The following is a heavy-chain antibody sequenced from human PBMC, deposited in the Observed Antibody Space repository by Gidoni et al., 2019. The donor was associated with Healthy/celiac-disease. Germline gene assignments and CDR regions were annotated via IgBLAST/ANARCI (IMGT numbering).Heavy chain of an antibody. CDR1: Y. CDR2: IYYSGST. Sequence: YWSWIRQPPGKGLEWIGYIYYSGSTISVDTSKNQFSLKLSSVTAADTAVYYCARGYGIAEYFQHWGQGTLVTVSS. D-gene: IGHD1-1*01. J-gene: IGHJ1*01. CDR3: ARGYGIAEYFQH. V-gene: IGHV4-59*01.